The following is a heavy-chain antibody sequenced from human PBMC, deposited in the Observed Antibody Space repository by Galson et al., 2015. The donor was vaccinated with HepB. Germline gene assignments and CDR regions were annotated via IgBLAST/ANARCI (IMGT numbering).Heavy chain of an antibody. J-gene: IGHJ4*02. V-gene: IGHV4-39*01. CDR3: ASRTRAAGTIDY. CDR2: IYYSGST. CDR1: GGSISSSSYY. D-gene: IGHD6-13*01. Sequence: ETLSLTCTVSGGSISSSSYYWGWIRQPPGKGLEWIGSIYYSGSTYYNPSLKSRVTTSVDTSKNQFSLKLSSVTAADTAVYYCASRTRAAGTIDYWGQGTLVTVSS.